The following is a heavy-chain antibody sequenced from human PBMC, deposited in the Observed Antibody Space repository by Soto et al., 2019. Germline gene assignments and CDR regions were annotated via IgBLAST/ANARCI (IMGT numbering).Heavy chain of an antibody. CDR2: INAGNWNT. D-gene: IGHD3-3*01. J-gene: IGHJ5*02. Sequence: ASVKVSCKASGYTFSNFAMHWVRQAPGQRLEWMGWINAGNWNTKYSQKFQGWVTMTRDTSISTAYMELSRLRSDDTAVYYCARGNLNLRFLEWSPPNWFDPWGQGTLVTVSS. CDR1: GYTFSNFA. V-gene: IGHV1-3*01. CDR3: ARGNLNLRFLEWSPPNWFDP.